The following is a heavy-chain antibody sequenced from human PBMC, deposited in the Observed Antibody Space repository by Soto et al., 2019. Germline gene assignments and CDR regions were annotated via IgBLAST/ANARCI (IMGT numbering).Heavy chain of an antibody. CDR3: ARDPPGYCSGGSCFNFDY. CDR2: INPNSGGT. D-gene: IGHD2-15*01. Sequence: ASVKVSCKASGYTFTGYYMHWVRQAPGQGLEWMGWINPNSGGTNYAQKFQGWVTMTRDTSISTAYMELSRLRSDDTAVYYCARDPPGYCSGGSCFNFDYWGQGTLVTVSS. V-gene: IGHV1-2*04. J-gene: IGHJ4*02. CDR1: GYTFTGYY.